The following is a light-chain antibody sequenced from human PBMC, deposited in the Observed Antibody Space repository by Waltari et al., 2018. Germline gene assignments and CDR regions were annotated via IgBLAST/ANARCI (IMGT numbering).Light chain of an antibody. CDR3: SSYTSSNTVV. J-gene: IGLJ2*01. V-gene: IGLV2-14*03. CDR2: DVS. CDR1: SSDVGGYNY. Sequence: SPGQSITIPCSGSSSDVGGYNYVSWYLQYPGQAPKLIIYDVSQRPSEISDRFSGSKSGSTASLTISGLQAEDEADYYCSSYTSSNTVVFGGGTKVTVL.